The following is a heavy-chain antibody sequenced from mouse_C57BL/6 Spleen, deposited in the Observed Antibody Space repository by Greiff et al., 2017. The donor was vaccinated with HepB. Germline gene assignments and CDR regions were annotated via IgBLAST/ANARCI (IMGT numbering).Heavy chain of an antibody. CDR3: ARSDDSYWYFDV. V-gene: IGHV1-54*01. Sequence: QVQLKESGAELVRPGTSVKVSCKASGYAFTNYSIEWVKQRPGQGLEWIGVINPGSGGTNYNEKFKGKATLTADKSSSTAYMQLSSLTSEDSAVYFCARSDDSYWYFDVWGTGTTVTVSS. D-gene: IGHD2-4*01. J-gene: IGHJ1*03. CDR2: INPGSGGT. CDR1: GYAFTNYS.